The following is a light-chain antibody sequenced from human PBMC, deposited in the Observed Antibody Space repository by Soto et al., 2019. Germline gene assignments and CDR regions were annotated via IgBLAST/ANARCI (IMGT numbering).Light chain of an antibody. J-gene: IGKJ5*01. CDR3: QQYGSSPLIT. CDR1: QSVSSSY. V-gene: IGKV3-20*01. Sequence: EIVLTQSPGTLSLSPGERATLSCRASQSVSSSYLAWYQQKPGQAPRLLIYGASIRATGSPDRFSGSGSGTDFTLTISSLEHEDVVVYYCQQYGSSPLITFGQGTRLEIK. CDR2: GAS.